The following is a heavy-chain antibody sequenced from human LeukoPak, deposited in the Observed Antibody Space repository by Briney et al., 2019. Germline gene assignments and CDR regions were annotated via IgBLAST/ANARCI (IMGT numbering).Heavy chain of an antibody. CDR3: AKEHSSQNYYASSGYDYGDSAY. D-gene: IGHD3-22*01. Sequence: GGSLRLSCAASGFTSISYAVSWVRQAPGRGLEWVSAISGSGGSTYYADSVKGRFTISRDNSKNTLYLQMNSLRAEDTAVYYCAKEHSSQNYYASSGYDYGDSAYCGQGTLVTVSS. J-gene: IGHJ4*02. V-gene: IGHV3-23*01. CDR1: GFTSISYA. CDR2: ISGSGGST.